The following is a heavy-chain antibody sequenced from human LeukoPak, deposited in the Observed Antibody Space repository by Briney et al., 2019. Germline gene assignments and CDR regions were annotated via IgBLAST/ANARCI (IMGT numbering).Heavy chain of an antibody. CDR2: TYYRSKWYN. J-gene: IGHJ4*02. V-gene: IGHV6-1*01. Sequence: LSQTLSLTCAISGDSVSSNSAAWNWLRQSPSRGLEWLGRTYYRSKWYNDYAVSVNSRITIKPDTSKNQLSLQLNSVTPEDTAVYYCAREGAGYDYWGQGTLVSVSS. CDR1: GDSVSSNSAA. CDR3: AREGAGYDY. D-gene: IGHD2-15*01.